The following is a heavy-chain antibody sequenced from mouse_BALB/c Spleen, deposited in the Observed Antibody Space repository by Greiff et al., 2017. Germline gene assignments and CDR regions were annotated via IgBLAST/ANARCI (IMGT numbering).Heavy chain of an antibody. D-gene: IGHD6-1*01. V-gene: IGHV1-7*01. J-gene: IGHJ4*01. CDR1: GYTFTSYW. CDR2: INPSTGYT. Sequence: QVQLQQSGAELAKPGASVKMSCKASGYTFTSYWMHWVKQRPGQGLEWIGYINPSTGYTEYNQKFKDKATLTADKSSSTAYMQLSSLTSEDSAVYYCARDAAYAMDYWGQGTSVTVSS. CDR3: ARDAAYAMDY.